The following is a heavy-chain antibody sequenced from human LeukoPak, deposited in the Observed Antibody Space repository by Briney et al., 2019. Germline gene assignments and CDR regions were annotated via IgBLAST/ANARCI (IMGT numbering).Heavy chain of an antibody. CDR1: GFTFSSYS. CDR2: ISSSSSYI. D-gene: IGHD4-17*01. Sequence: GGSLRLSCAASGFTFSSYSMNWVRQAPGKGLEWVSSISSSSSYIYYADSVKGRFTISRDNAKNTLYLQMNSLRAEDTAAYYCARDSDGDMDYWGQGTLVTVSS. CDR3: ARDSDGDMDY. J-gene: IGHJ4*02. V-gene: IGHV3-21*01.